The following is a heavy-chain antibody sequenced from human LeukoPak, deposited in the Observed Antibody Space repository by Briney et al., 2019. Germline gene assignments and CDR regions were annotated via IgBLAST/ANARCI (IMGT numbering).Heavy chain of an antibody. CDR1: GFTFSSYA. D-gene: IGHD2-15*01. V-gene: IGHV3-23*01. J-gene: IGHJ4*02. CDR3: AKAPVTTCSGAYCYPFDY. CDR2: ISVSGNT. Sequence: GGSLRLSCAASGFTFSSYAMSWVRQGPGKGLEWVSAISVSGNTYHADSVKGRFTISRDSYKNTLYLQMNSLRAEDAAVYYCAKAPVTTCSGAYCYPFDYWGQGTLVTVSS.